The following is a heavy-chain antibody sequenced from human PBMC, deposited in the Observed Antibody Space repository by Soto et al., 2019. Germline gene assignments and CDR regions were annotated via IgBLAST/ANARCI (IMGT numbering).Heavy chain of an antibody. J-gene: IGHJ3*02. Sequence: PGGSLRLSCAASGFTFSSYSMNWVRQAPGKGLEWVSSISSSSSYIYYADSVKGRFTISRDNAKNSLYLQMNSLRAEDTAVYYCARDTSQYSSGWDDAFDIWGQGPMVTVSS. D-gene: IGHD6-19*01. V-gene: IGHV3-21*01. CDR1: GFTFSSYS. CDR2: ISSSSSYI. CDR3: ARDTSQYSSGWDDAFDI.